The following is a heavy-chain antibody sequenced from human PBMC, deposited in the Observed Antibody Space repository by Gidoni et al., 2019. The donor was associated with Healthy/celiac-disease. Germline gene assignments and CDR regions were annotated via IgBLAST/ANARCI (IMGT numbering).Heavy chain of an antibody. Sequence: QVQLVQSGAEVKKPGSSVKVSCKASGGTFSSYAISWVRQAPGQGLEWMGGIIPIFGTANYAQKFQGRVTITADKSMSTAYMELSSLRSEDTAVYYCAREAITMVRGVPGGWFDPWGQGTLVTVSS. CDR1: GGTFSSYA. CDR3: AREAITMVRGVPGGWFDP. V-gene: IGHV1-69*06. CDR2: IIPIFGTA. D-gene: IGHD3-10*01. J-gene: IGHJ5*02.